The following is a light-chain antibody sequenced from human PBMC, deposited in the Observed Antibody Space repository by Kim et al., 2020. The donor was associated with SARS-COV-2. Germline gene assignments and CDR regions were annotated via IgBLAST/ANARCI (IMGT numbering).Light chain of an antibody. CDR3: QSYVGNLRGAG. Sequence: QRVTISCYGTGSNIGSDYAVHWYHQLPGAAPKVVIYSNDKRPSGVPDRFSGSRSGPSASLAITGLQPDDEGFYYCQSYVGNLRGAGFGGGTQLTVL. J-gene: IGLJ3*02. V-gene: IGLV1-40*01. CDR2: SND. CDR1: GSNIGSDYA.